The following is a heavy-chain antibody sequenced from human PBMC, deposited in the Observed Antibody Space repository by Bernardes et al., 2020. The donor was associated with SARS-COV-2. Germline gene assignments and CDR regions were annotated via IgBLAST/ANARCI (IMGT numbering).Heavy chain of an antibody. CDR2: IYPGDSDT. V-gene: IGHV5-51*01. D-gene: IGHD3-22*01. CDR1: GYTFTNHW. J-gene: IGHJ4*02. Sequence: GESLKISCKGSGYTFTNHWIGWVRQMPGKGLEWMGIIYPGDSDTRYSPSFQGQVTISADKSLTTAYLEWSSLKASDTAMYYCAREGVVSSGRSGFDYWSQGTLVTVSS. CDR3: AREGVVSSGRSGFDY.